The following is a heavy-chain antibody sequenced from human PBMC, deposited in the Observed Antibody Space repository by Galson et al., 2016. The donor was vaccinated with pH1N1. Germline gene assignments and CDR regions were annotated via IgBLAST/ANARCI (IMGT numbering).Heavy chain of an antibody. V-gene: IGHV3-23*01. CDR1: GFTFSNYV. CDR3: ARDRINMIVGAGTFDI. Sequence: SLRLPCAASGFTFSNYVMGWVRQAPGRGLQWVSSINPSTISTYYADSVKGRFTISRDNFRYTRYLQMNSLRVEDTAVYYCARDRINMIVGAGTFDIWGQGTMVTVAS. D-gene: IGHD3-22*01. CDR2: INPSTIST. J-gene: IGHJ3*02.